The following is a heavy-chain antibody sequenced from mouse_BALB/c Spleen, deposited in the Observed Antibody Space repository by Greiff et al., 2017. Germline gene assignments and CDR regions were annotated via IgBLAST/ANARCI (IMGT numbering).Heavy chain of an antibody. CDR1: GFSLTSYG. CDR3: ARAQRNYDYDEAY. Sequence: QVQLQQSGPGLVAPSQSLSITCTVSGFSLTSYGVHWVRQPPGKGLEWLGVIWAGGSTNYNSALMSRLSISKDNSKSQVFLKMNSLQTDDTAMYYCARAQRNYDYDEAYWGQGTLVTVSA. CDR2: IWAGGST. V-gene: IGHV2-9*02. J-gene: IGHJ3*01. D-gene: IGHD2-4*01.